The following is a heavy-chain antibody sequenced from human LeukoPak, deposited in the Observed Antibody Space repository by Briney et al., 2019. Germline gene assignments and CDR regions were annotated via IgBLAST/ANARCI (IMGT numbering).Heavy chain of an antibody. CDR2: IYHSGST. CDR1: GGSISSYY. CDR3: ARDRGGLGATDY. D-gene: IGHD1-26*01. J-gene: IGHJ4*02. V-gene: IGHV4-59*12. Sequence: SETLSLTCTVSGGSISSYYWSWIRQPPGKGLEWIGSIYHSGSTYYNPSLKSRVTISVDTSKNQFSLKLSSVTAADTAVYYCARDRGGLGATDYWGQGTLVTVSS.